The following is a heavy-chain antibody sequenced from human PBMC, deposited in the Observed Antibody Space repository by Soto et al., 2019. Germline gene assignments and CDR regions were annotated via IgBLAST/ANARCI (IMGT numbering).Heavy chain of an antibody. J-gene: IGHJ4*02. CDR1: GFTFSSYG. V-gene: IGHV3-30*18. Sequence: PGGSLRLSCAASGFTFSSYGMHWVRQAPGKGLEWVAVISYDGSNKYYADSVKGRFTISRDNSKNTLYLQMNSLRAEDTAVYYCAKDRWEVVTPYNPDYWGQGTLVTVSS. CDR3: AKDRWEVVTPYNPDY. CDR2: ISYDGSNK. D-gene: IGHD2-21*02.